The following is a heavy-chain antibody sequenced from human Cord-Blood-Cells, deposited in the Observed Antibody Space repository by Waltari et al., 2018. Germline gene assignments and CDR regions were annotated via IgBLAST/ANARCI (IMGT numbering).Heavy chain of an antibody. J-gene: IGHJ5*02. CDR1: GYTLTELS. CDR2: FDPEDGET. D-gene: IGHD2-8*02. Sequence: QVQLVQSGAEVKKPGASVKVSCQVSGYTLTELSMPWVRQAPGKGLEWRGGFDPEDGETIYAQKFQGRVTMTEDTSTDTAYMELSSLRSEDTAVYYCATLGYCTGGVCYWNRSFDPWGQGTLVTVSS. V-gene: IGHV1-24*01. CDR3: ATLGYCTGGVCYWNRSFDP.